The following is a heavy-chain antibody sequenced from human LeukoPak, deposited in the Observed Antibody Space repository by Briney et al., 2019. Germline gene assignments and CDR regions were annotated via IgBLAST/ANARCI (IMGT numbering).Heavy chain of an antibody. V-gene: IGHV3-23*01. D-gene: IGHD2-15*01. J-gene: IGHJ5*02. Sequence: PGGSLRLSCAASGVIFSSYAMTWVRQAPGKGLEWVSTVVGGGATFYADSVRGRFTISRDNSKNTLYLQMNSLRGDDTAVYYCAKYGVVLPPGSHIPPWLDPWRQGSLVTVSS. CDR1: GVIFSSYA. CDR3: AKYGVVLPPGSHIPPWLDP. CDR2: VVGGGAT.